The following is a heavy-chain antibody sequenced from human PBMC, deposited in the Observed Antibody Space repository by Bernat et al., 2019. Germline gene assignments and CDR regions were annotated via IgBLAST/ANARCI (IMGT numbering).Heavy chain of an antibody. CDR1: GFTFSGYA. Sequence: VKLLESGGGLVQPGGSLRLSCAASGFTFSGYAMNWVRQAPGKGLEWVAVISYDGSNKYYADSVKGRFTISRDNSKNTLYLQMNSLRAEDTAVYYCASEVLWFGDYWGQGTLVTVSS. D-gene: IGHD3-10*01. J-gene: IGHJ4*02. CDR3: ASEVLWFGDY. CDR2: ISYDGSNK. V-gene: IGHV3-30-3*01.